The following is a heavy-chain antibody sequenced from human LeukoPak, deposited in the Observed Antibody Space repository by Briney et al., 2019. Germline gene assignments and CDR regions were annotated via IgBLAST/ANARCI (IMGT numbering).Heavy chain of an antibody. CDR2: IYYSGST. CDR1: GGSISSYY. V-gene: IGHV4-59*01. J-gene: IGHJ4*02. Sequence: SETLSLTCTVSGGSISSYYWSWIRQPPGKGLEWIGYIYYSGSTNYNPSLKSRVTISVDTSKNQFSLKLSSVTAADTAVYYCARGSTSDSAGEGYWGQGTLVTVSS. D-gene: IGHD2-21*02. CDR3: ARGSTSDSAGEGY.